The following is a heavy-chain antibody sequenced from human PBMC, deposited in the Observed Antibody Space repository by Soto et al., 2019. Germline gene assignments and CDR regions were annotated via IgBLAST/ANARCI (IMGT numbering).Heavy chain of an antibody. J-gene: IGHJ4*02. D-gene: IGHD1-26*01. Sequence: QVQLVQSGAEVKKPGSSVKVSCKASGGTLRNYAISWVRQAPGQGLEWMGGNIPIYSTSNYAQKFQGRLTITADKSTSTAYMELSSLRSEDTAVYYCATDSGSYYDVAYWGQGTLVTVSS. CDR2: NIPIYSTS. V-gene: IGHV1-69*06. CDR3: ATDSGSYYDVAY. CDR1: GGTLRNYA.